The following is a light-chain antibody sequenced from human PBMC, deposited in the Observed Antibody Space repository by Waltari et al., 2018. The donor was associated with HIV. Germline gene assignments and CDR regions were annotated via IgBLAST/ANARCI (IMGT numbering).Light chain of an antibody. CDR3: YSAADNFPWV. Sequence: SYELTQPSSVSVSPGQTARITCSGDVLAKKYARWFQQKPGQAPVLVIYKDSERPSGIPERFSGSSSGTTVTLTISGAQVEDEADYYCYSAADNFPWVFGGGTKLTVL. J-gene: IGLJ3*02. V-gene: IGLV3-27*01. CDR1: VLAKKY. CDR2: KDS.